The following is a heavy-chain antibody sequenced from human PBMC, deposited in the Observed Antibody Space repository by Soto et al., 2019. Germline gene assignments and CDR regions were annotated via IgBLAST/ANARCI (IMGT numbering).Heavy chain of an antibody. CDR3: AHPRGYCVFDAYDI. Sequence: EVQLLESGGGLVQPGGSLRLSCAASGFSFSTYAMSWVRQAPGKGLEWVSAISGSGAEIYYSDSVRGRFAISRDNSIDTLFLQMSHLKTEDTAVYYCAHPRGYCVFDAYDIWGQGTMVTVS. J-gene: IGHJ3*02. D-gene: IGHD2-8*02. V-gene: IGHV3-23*01. CDR2: ISGSGAEI. CDR1: GFSFSTYA.